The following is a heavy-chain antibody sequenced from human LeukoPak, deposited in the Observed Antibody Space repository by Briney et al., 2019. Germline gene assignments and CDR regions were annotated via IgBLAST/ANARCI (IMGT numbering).Heavy chain of an antibody. CDR3: ARDIAGGGSGWDYYMDV. Sequence: ASVKVSCKASGYTFTGYYMHWVRQAPGQGLEWMGRINPNSGGTNYAQKFQGRVTMTRDTSISTAYMELSRLRSDDTAVYYCARDIAGGGSGWDYYMDVWGKGTTVTVSS. CDR2: INPNSGGT. D-gene: IGHD6-19*01. V-gene: IGHV1-2*06. J-gene: IGHJ6*03. CDR1: GYTFTGYY.